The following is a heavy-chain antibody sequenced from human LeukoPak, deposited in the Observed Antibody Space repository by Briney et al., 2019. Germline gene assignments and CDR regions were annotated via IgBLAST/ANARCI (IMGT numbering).Heavy chain of an antibody. CDR2: IYHSGST. J-gene: IGHJ4*02. CDR3: ALAVAGPDYYFDY. D-gene: IGHD6-19*01. CDR1: GGSIRSSYYY. Sequence: PSGTLSLTCTVSGGSIRSSYYYWGWIRQPPGKGLEWIGYIYHSGSTYYNPSLKSRVTISVDRSKNQFSLKLSSVTAADTAVYYCALAVAGPDYYFDYWGQGTLVTVSS. V-gene: IGHV4-39*07.